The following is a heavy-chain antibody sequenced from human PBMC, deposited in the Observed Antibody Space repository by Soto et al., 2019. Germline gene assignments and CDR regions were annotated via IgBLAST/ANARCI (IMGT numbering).Heavy chain of an antibody. Sequence: SETLSLTCTVSGGSVSSGGYYWSWIRQPPGKGLEWIGYIYYSGSTNYNPSLKSRVTISVDTSKNQFSLKLSSVTAADTALYYCARDYFDSSDYTTNWFDPWGQGTLVTVSS. CDR3: ARDYFDSSDYTTNWFDP. CDR2: IYYSGST. CDR1: GGSVSSGGYY. J-gene: IGHJ5*02. D-gene: IGHD3-22*01. V-gene: IGHV4-61*08.